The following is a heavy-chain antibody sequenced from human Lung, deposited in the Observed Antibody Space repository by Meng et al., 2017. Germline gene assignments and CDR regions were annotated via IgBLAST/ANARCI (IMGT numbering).Heavy chain of an antibody. D-gene: IGHD3-10*01. CDR2: ISNDGVRT. CDR3: VKDRGGILGDH. J-gene: IGHJ4*02. V-gene: IGHV3-23*01. Sequence: EVQLLESGGGSVQLGGLLRLSCDASGFTFTTYAMSWVRQAPGKGLEWVSTISNDGVRTYYADSVKGRFSLSRDNSKNTVYLVMFSLRVEDTAAYYCVKDRGGILGDHWGQAALVTVSS. CDR1: GFTFTTYA.